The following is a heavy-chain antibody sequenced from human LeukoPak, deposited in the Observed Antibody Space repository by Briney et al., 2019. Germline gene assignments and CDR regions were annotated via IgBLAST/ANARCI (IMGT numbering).Heavy chain of an antibody. J-gene: IGHJ3*02. CDR3: ARDVYSAMAPGRAFDI. D-gene: IGHD5-18*01. V-gene: IGHV1-69*04. CDR1: GGTFSSYA. CDR2: IIPILGIA. Sequence: ASVKVSCKASGGTFSSYAISWVRQAPGQGLEWMGRIIPILGIANYAQKFQGRVTITADKSTSTAYMELSSLRSEDTAVYYCARDVYSAMAPGRAFDIWGQGTMVTVSS.